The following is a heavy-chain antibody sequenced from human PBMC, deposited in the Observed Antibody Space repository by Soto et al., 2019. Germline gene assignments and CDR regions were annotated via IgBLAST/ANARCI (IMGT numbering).Heavy chain of an antibody. D-gene: IGHD3-10*01. CDR2: IYYSGST. Sequence: SETLSLTCTVSGGSISSYYWSWIRQPPGKGLEWIGYIYYSGSTNYNPSLKSRVTISVDTSKNQFSLKLSSVTAADTAVYYCARGSMVRGVIITSNWFDPWGQGTLVTVSS. V-gene: IGHV4-59*01. J-gene: IGHJ5*02. CDR1: GGSISSYY. CDR3: ARGSMVRGVIITSNWFDP.